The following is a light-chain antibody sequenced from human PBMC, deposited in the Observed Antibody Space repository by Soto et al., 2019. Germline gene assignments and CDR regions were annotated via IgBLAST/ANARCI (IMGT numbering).Light chain of an antibody. CDR1: QSVSSY. CDR3: QQRSNLPET. J-gene: IGKJ2*01. Sequence: DIVLPQSPATLSLSPGERATLSCRASQSVSSYLAWYQQNPGQAPRLLSYDPANRATGIPARFSGSGSGTDVTLTISSLEPEDYAVYECQQRSNLPETFGQGTKLEIK. V-gene: IGKV3-11*01. CDR2: DPA.